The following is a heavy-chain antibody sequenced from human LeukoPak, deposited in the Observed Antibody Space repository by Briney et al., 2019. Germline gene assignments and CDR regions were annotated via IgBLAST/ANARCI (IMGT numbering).Heavy chain of an antibody. J-gene: IGHJ4*02. CDR1: GGSISSGDYY. V-gene: IGHV4-30-4*08. CDR3: ARLYSGSRIDY. CDR2: IYYSGST. D-gene: IGHD1-26*01. Sequence: SETLSLTCTVSGGSISSGDYYWSWIRQPPGKGLEWNGYIYYSGSTYYNPSLKSRVTISVDKSKNQFSLKLSSVTAADTAAYYCARLYSGSRIDYWGQGTLVTVSS.